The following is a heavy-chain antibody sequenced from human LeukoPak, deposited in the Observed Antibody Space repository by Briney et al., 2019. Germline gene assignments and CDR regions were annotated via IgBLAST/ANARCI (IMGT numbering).Heavy chain of an antibody. J-gene: IGHJ4*02. CDR1: GFTVSSNY. D-gene: IGHD5-18*01. V-gene: IGHV3-66*02. CDR3: ARDKSYGKFDY. Sequence: QPGGSLRLSCAACGFTVSSNYMSWVRQAPGKGLEWVSVIYSGGSTYYADSVKGRFTISRDNSKNTLYLQMNSLRAEDTAVYYCARDKSYGKFDYWGQGTLVTVSS. CDR2: IYSGGST.